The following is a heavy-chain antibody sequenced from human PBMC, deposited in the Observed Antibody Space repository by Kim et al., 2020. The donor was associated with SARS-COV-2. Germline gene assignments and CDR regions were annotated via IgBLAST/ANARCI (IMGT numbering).Heavy chain of an antibody. J-gene: IGHJ4*02. CDR2: ITSSGDTT. Sequence: GGSLRLSCAASGFPLRNYVMSWVRQAPGKGLEWVSTITSSGDTTYYADSVKGRFTISRDNSKSLLYLQMSGLRAEDTAIYYCAKERGGTTILRYFDFWGQGSLVTVSS. CDR1: GFPLRNYV. D-gene: IGHD1-26*01. CDR3: AKERGGTTILRYFDF. V-gene: IGHV3-23*01.